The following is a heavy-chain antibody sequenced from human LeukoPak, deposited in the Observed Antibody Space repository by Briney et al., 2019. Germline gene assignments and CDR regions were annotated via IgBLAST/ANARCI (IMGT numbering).Heavy chain of an antibody. D-gene: IGHD4-17*01. J-gene: IGHJ4*02. V-gene: IGHV3-15*01. CDR3: AKDKGDYVGHYFDY. CDR1: GFTFSNAW. Sequence: GGSLRLSCAASGFTFSNAWMHWVRQAPGKGLEWVGRIKSKPDGGTIDYAAPVKGRFTISRDDSKNTLYLQMNSLRAEDTAVYYCAKDKGDYVGHYFDYWGQGTLVTVSS. CDR2: IKSKPDGGTI.